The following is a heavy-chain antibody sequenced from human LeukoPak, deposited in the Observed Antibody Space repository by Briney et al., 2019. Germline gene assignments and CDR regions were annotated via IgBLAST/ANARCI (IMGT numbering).Heavy chain of an antibody. Sequence: SETLSLTCADYGGSFSGYYWSWIRQPPGKGLEWIGEINHSGSTNYNPSLKSRVTISVDTSKNQFSLKLSSVTAADTAVYYCARGPRITIFGVVPHGWFDPWGQGTLVTVSS. CDR3: ARGPRITIFGVVPHGWFDP. CDR2: INHSGST. J-gene: IGHJ5*02. CDR1: GGSFSGYY. V-gene: IGHV4-34*01. D-gene: IGHD3-3*01.